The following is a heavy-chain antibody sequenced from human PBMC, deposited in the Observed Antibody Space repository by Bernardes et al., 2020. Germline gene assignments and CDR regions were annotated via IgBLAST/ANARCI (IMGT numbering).Heavy chain of an antibody. Sequence: GGSLRLSCAAPGFTFSNFWMHWVRPTPGKGLVWVSRINSDGGSTDYAGPVKGRFTISRDNAKNTLYLQMNSLRAEDTAMYYCARGARGSSYDYFDYWGQGTLVSVTS. J-gene: IGHJ4*02. V-gene: IGHV3-74*01. CDR3: ARGARGSSYDYFDY. CDR1: GFTFSNFW. D-gene: IGHD1-26*01. CDR2: INSDGGST.